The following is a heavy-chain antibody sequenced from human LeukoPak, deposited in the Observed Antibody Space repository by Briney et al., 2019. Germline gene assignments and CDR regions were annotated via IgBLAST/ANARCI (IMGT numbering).Heavy chain of an antibody. J-gene: IGHJ1*01. CDR1: GHTLTELS. Sequence: GASVKVSCKISGHTLTELSIHWVRQAPGKGLEWMGGFDTQEGETIFAQNFQGRVTMTEDTSSDTAYMELSSLTPEDTAVYYCATPPVWFGEFMSGNSILGYFQDWGQGTLVTVSS. CDR2: FDTQEGET. D-gene: IGHD3-10*01. V-gene: IGHV1-24*01. CDR3: ATPPVWFGEFMSGNSILGYFQD.